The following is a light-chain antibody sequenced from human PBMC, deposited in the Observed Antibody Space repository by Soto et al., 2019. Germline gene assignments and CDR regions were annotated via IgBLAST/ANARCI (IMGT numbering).Light chain of an antibody. CDR1: QTISSW. J-gene: IGKJ1*01. Sequence: DIQMTQSPSTLSGSVGDRVTITCRASQTISSWLAWYQQKPGKAPKLLIYKASTLKSGVPSRFSDSGSGTEFTLKISSLHPDDFATYYCQHYNCYSEACGKGTKVELK. V-gene: IGKV1-5*03. CDR2: KAS. CDR3: QHYNCYSEA.